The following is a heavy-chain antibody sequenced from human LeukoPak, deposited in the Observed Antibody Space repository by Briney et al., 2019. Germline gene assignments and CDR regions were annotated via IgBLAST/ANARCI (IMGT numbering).Heavy chain of an antibody. CDR1: GGSISSSSYY. CDR2: IYYSGST. V-gene: IGHV4-39*07. CDR3: ARVWSIAVAGTRWFDP. D-gene: IGHD6-19*01. J-gene: IGHJ5*02. Sequence: SETLSLTCTVSGGSISSSSYYWGWIRQPPGKGLEWIGSIYYSGSTYYNPSLKSRVTISVDTSKNQFSLKLSSVTAADTAVYYCARVWSIAVAGTRWFDPWGQGTLVTVSS.